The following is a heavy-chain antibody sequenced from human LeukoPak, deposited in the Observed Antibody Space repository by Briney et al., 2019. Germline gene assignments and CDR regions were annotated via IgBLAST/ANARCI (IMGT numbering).Heavy chain of an antibody. J-gene: IGHJ4*02. CDR3: AREPTYTNSWYTSCDY. V-gene: IGHV3-48*01. CDR2: ITGSSSTI. Sequence: GGSLRLSCAASRFTFSNYNMHWVRQAPGKGPEWISYITGSSSTIYYADSVKGRFTISRDNAKSSLYLQMSSLRAEDTAVYYCAREPTYTNSWYTSCDYWGQGTLVTVSS. CDR1: RFTFSNYN. D-gene: IGHD6-19*01.